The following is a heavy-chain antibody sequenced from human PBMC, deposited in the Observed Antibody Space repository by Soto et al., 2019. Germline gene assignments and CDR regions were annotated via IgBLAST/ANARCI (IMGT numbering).Heavy chain of an antibody. CDR2: IYHSGRT. J-gene: IGHJ6*01. Sequence: QVQLQESGPGLVKPSGTLSLTCDVSGGSINNGNSWSWVRQSPARGLEWIGEIYHSGRTDYNPSLKSRVTISLDRSKNQFSLKRSSVPAADTAIYYCAGSYFSGGRWHSYGMDIWGQGTTVTVSP. CDR3: AGSYFSGGRWHSYGMDI. D-gene: IGHD6-19*01. V-gene: IGHV4-4*02. CDR1: GGSINNGNS.